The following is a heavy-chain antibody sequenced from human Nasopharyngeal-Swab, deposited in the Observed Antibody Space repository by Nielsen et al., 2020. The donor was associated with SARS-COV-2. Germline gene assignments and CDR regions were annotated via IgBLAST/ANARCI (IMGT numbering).Heavy chain of an antibody. CDR1: GFIFKNYA. CDR3: AKDRDSGDDSDDYYHYYGMDV. V-gene: IGHV3-23*01. D-gene: IGHD5-12*01. CDR2: ISGADDST. J-gene: IGHJ6*02. Sequence: GGSLRLSCSASGFIFKNYAMNWVRQAPGRGLEWVSAISGADDSTKYADSVKGRFTISRDNSKNTLDLQMNSLRVEDTAMYYCAKDRDSGDDSDDYYHYYGMDVWGQGTTVTVSS.